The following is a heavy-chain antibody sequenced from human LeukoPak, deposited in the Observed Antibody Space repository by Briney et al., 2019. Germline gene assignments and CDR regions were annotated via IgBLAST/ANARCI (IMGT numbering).Heavy chain of an antibody. V-gene: IGHV4-34*01. CDR1: GGSFSGYY. J-gene: IGHJ5*02. CDR3: ARPHWEIRGFDP. CDR2: INHSGST. D-gene: IGHD1-26*01. Sequence: SETLSLTCAVYGGSFSGYYWSWIRQAPGKGLEWIGEINHSGSTNYNPSLKSRVTISVDTSKSQFSLKLSSVTAADMAVYYCARPHWEIRGFDPWGQGTVVTVSS.